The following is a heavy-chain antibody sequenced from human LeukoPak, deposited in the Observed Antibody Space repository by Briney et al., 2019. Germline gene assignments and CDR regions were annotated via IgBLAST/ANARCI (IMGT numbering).Heavy chain of an antibody. J-gene: IGHJ4*02. CDR2: INTNTGNP. Sequence: ASVKVSCKASGYTFTSYAMNWVRQAPGQGLEWMGWINTNTGNPTYAQGFTGRFVFSLDTSVSTAYLQISSLKAEDTAVYYCARDRGITYYYDSSGYYFGYWGQGTLVTVSS. D-gene: IGHD3-22*01. CDR1: GYTFTSYA. V-gene: IGHV7-4-1*02. CDR3: ARDRGITYYYDSSGYYFGY.